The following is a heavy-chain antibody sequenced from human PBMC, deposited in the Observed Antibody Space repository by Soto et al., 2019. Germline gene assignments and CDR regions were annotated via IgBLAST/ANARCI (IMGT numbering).Heavy chain of an antibody. CDR1: GGSISSYY. V-gene: IGHV4-59*08. D-gene: IGHD5-12*01. J-gene: IGHJ4*02. CDR3: ARGFDSGKFYAFDS. Sequence: SETLSLTCTVSGGSISSYYWSWIRQPPGKGLEWIGYIYYSGSTNYNPSLKSRVTISVDTSKNQFSLKLSSVTAADTAVYYCARGFDSGKFYAFDSWGQGTQVTVSS. CDR2: IYYSGST.